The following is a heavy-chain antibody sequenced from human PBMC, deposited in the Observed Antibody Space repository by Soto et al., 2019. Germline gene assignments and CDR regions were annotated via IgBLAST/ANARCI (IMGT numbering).Heavy chain of an antibody. Sequence: QVQLVQSGAEVKKPGSSVKVSCKASGVTFSSYAISWVRQAPGQGLEWMGGIIPIFGTANYAQKFQGRVTIAADESTSTAYMELSSLRSEDTAVYYCAREYCSGGSCSNRVAYWGQGTLVTVSS. D-gene: IGHD2-15*01. J-gene: IGHJ4*02. V-gene: IGHV1-69*01. CDR2: IIPIFGTA. CDR3: AREYCSGGSCSNRVAY. CDR1: GVTFSSYA.